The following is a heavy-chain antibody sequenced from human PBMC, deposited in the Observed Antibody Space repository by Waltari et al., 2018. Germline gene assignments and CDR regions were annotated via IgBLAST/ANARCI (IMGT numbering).Heavy chain of an antibody. V-gene: IGHV3-30*02. D-gene: IGHD2-2*02. CDR2: IWFDGSDK. CDR1: GFTCRNFG. CDR3: AKDAFGNTYLDF. Sequence: QVNLVESGGGVVQPGGSLRLSCATFGFTCRNFGMHWVRQAPGKGLEWVALIWFDGSDKFYADSVRGRFTISRDNSARTLYLDMDSLRLDDTAMYYCAKDAFGNTYLDFWGQGTLVTVSS. J-gene: IGHJ4*02.